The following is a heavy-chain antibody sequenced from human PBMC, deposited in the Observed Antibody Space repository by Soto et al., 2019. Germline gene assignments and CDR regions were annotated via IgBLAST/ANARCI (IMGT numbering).Heavy chain of an antibody. V-gene: IGHV3-23*01. J-gene: IGHJ5*02. D-gene: IGHD1-26*01. CDR1: GFIFENFG. CDR3: AKNQGVELVPLATVDWFDP. Sequence: VGSLSLSCAASGFIFENFGMSWVRPAPGKGLEWISSISGSGFKKYYADSVKGRFTISRDNSKSTVYLELNNLSAEDTAVYHCAKNQGVELVPLATVDWFDPWGQGSVVTVSS. CDR2: ISGSGFKK.